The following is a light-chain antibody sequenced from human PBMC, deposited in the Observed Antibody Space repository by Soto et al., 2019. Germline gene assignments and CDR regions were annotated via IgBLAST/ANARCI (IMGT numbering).Light chain of an antibody. CDR3: QQYDSYSYT. CDR1: QTISAW. J-gene: IGKJ2*01. V-gene: IGKV1-5*03. Sequence: DIQMTQSPSTLSASVGDRVTITCRASQTISAWLAWYQQKPGKAPKLLINKASNLESGVPSRFSGSGSGTEFTLTISSLQPDDFATYYCQQYDSYSYTFGQGTKLEIK. CDR2: KAS.